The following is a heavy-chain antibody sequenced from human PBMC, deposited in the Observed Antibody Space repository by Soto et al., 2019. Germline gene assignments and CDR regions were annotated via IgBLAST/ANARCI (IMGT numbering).Heavy chain of an antibody. CDR2: ISSSSSTI. V-gene: IGHV3-48*01. CDR1: GFTFSSYS. Sequence: PGGSLRLSCAASGFTFSSYSMNWVRQAPGKGLEWVSYISSSSSTIYYADSVKGRFTISRDNSMNTLYLQMNTLRAEDTAIYYCAKVSSSWYAGFFDLWGQGTLVTVSS. D-gene: IGHD6-13*01. CDR3: AKVSSSWYAGFFDL. J-gene: IGHJ4*02.